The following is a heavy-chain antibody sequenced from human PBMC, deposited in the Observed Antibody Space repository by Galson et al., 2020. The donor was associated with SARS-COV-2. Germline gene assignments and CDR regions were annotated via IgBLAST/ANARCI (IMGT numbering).Heavy chain of an antibody. CDR1: GNSFSSSW. D-gene: IGHD2-2*01. V-gene: IGHV5-51*01. CDR2: IYPGDSDA. J-gene: IGHJ4*02. CDR3: ARDTFSNGWAFNY. Sequence: GESLKISCKGPGNSFSSSWIGWVRQMPGKSLEWMGIIYPGDSDAKYSPSFQGQVTFSADKSINTAYLQWSSLKASDTAMYYCARDTFSNGWAFNYWGQGTLVTVSS.